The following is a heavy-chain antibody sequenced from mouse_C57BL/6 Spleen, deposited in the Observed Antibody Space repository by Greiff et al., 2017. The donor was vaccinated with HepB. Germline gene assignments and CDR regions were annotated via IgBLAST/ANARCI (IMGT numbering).Heavy chain of an antibody. J-gene: IGHJ2*01. CDR3: DRTARIKY. Sequence: VQLKESGPGLVKPSQSLSLTCTVTGYSITSGYGWNWIRQFPGNKLEWMGYISYSGSTNYNPSLKSRISITRETSKNQFFLQLNSVTTEDTATYYCDRTARIKYWGQGTTLTVSS. CDR1: GYSITSGYG. CDR2: ISYSGST. V-gene: IGHV3-2*02. D-gene: IGHD1-2*01.